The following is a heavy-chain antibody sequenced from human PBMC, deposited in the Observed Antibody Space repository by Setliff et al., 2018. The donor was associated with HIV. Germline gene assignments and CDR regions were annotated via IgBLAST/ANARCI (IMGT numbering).Heavy chain of an antibody. J-gene: IGHJ4*02. V-gene: IGHV4-4*07. Sequence: PSETLSLTCTVSGGSLNGYSWSWIRQAAGEGLEWVGRFHATGFTDYNPSLKSRLTMSVDTSKNQFSLKLSSVTAADTAVYFCARSIYGSGSYPLDYWGQGILVTVSS. CDR3: ARSIYGSGSYPLDY. CDR1: GGSLNGYS. D-gene: IGHD3-10*01. CDR2: FHATGFT.